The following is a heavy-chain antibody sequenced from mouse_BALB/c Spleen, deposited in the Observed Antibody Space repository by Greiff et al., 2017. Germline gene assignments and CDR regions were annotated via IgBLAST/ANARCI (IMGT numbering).Heavy chain of an antibody. CDR1: GFTFSDYY. J-gene: IGHJ4*01. D-gene: IGHD5-5*01. V-gene: IGHV5-4*02. CDR2: ISDGGSYT. CDR3: ARDKGVYLYAMDY. Sequence: EVHLVESGGGLVKPGGSLKLSCAASGFTFSDYYMYWVRQTPEKRLEWVATISDGGSYTYYPDSVKGRFTISRDNAKNNLYLQMSSLKSEDTAMYYCARDKGVYLYAMDYWGQGTSVTVSS.